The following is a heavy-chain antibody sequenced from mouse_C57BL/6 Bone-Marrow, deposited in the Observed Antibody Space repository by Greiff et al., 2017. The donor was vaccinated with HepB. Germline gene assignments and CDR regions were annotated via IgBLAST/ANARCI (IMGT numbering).Heavy chain of an antibody. D-gene: IGHD2-4*01. Sequence: EVQLQQSGAELVRPGASVKLSCTASGFNIKDDYMHWVKQRPEQGLEWIGWIDPENGDTEYASKFQGKATITADTSSNTAYLQLSSLTSEDTAVYYCTTIYYDYDGGLLDFDVWGTGTTVTVSS. CDR1: GFNIKDDY. CDR3: TTIYYDYDGGLLDFDV. CDR2: IDPENGDT. V-gene: IGHV14-4*01. J-gene: IGHJ1*03.